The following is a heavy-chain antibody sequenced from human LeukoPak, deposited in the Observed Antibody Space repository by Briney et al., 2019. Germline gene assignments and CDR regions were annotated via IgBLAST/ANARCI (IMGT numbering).Heavy chain of an antibody. CDR3: AREKMTLVPDY. CDR1: GDSISSDY. Sequence: PSETLSLTCNVSGDSISSDYWSWIRQPPGKGLEWIGHIYYSGSNNYNPSLKSRVTISVDASKNHFSLKVSSVTAADTAVYYCAREKMTLVPDYWGQGTLVTVSS. V-gene: IGHV4-59*01. J-gene: IGHJ4*02. D-gene: IGHD5-24*01. CDR2: IYYSGSN.